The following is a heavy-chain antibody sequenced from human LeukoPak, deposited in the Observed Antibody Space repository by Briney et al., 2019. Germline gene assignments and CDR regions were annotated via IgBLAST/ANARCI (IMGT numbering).Heavy chain of an antibody. CDR2: IYHSGST. Sequence: SETLSLTCTVSGYSISSGYYWGWIRQPPGKGLEWIGSIYHSGSTYYNPSLKSRVTISVDTSKNQFSLKLTSVTAADTAVYYCARGHPFDSWGQGTLVTVSS. V-gene: IGHV4-38-2*02. CDR3: ARGHPFDS. CDR1: GYSISSGYY. J-gene: IGHJ5*01.